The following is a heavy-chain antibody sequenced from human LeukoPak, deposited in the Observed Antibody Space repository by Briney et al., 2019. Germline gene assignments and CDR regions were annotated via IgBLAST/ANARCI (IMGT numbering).Heavy chain of an antibody. CDR1: GFTFRNYA. D-gene: IGHD3-3*01. J-gene: IGHJ6*03. CDR2: ISGSGGST. V-gene: IGHV3-23*01. CDR3: AKPTLEWLSKGHYMDV. Sequence: GGSLRLSCAASGFTFRNYAMTWVRQAPGKGLEWVSGISGSGGSTYHADSVKGRFIISRDNSNNTLYLQMNSLRAEDTAIYYCAKPTLEWLSKGHYMDVWGKGATVTVSS.